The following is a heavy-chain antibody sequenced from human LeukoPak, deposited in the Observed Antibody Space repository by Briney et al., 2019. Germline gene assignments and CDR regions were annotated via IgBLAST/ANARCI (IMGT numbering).Heavy chain of an antibody. CDR3: ARRSVRGKRNFDY. V-gene: IGHV4-59*01. CDR1: GGSISSYY. CDR2: IYYSGST. D-gene: IGHD3-16*01. Sequence: NPSETLSLTCTVSGGSISSYYWSWIRQPPGKGLEWIGYIYYSGSTNYNPSLKSRVTISEDTSKNQFSLKLSSVTAADTAVYYCARRSVRGKRNFDYWGQGTLVTVSS. J-gene: IGHJ4*02.